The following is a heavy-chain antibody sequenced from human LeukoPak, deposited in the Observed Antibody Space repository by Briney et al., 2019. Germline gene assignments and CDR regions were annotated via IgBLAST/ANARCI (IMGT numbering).Heavy chain of an antibody. D-gene: IGHD6-19*01. CDR3: AKDQGRERCNRCSSSSVDI. V-gene: IGHV3-23*01. CDR2: IRGSGGST. CDR1: SASISTYY. Sequence: ETLSLTCTVSSASISTYYWSWVRQAPGKGLEWVSAIRGSGGSTYYVESVKGRFTISRDNAKNTLYLQMNSLRAEDTAVYYCAKDQGRERCNRCSSSSVDIWGQGTMVTFSS. J-gene: IGHJ3*02.